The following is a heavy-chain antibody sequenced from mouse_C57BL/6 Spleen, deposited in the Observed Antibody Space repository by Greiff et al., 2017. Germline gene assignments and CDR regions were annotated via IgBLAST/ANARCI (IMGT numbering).Heavy chain of an antibody. V-gene: IGHV5-16*01. CDR2: INYDGSST. Sequence: EVKLMESEGGLVQPGSSMKLSCTASGFTFSDYYMAWVRQVPEKGLEWVANINYDGSSTYYLDSLKSRFIISRDNAKNILYLQMSSLKSEDTATYYCARESSSGSFAYWGQGTLVTVSA. CDR1: GFTFSDYY. D-gene: IGHD3-2*02. J-gene: IGHJ3*01. CDR3: ARESSSGSFAY.